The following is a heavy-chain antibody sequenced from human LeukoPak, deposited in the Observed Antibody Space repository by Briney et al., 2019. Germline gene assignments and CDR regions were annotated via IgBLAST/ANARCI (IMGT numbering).Heavy chain of an antibody. Sequence: GGSQRLSCAASGFTFSSYAMSWVRQAPGKGLEWVSAISGSGGSTYYADSVKGRFTISRDNSKNTLYLQMNSLRAEDTAVYYCATHTLVVVAATQGWGQGTLVTVSS. D-gene: IGHD2-15*01. V-gene: IGHV3-23*01. J-gene: IGHJ4*02. CDR1: GFTFSSYA. CDR3: ATHTLVVVAATQG. CDR2: ISGSGGST.